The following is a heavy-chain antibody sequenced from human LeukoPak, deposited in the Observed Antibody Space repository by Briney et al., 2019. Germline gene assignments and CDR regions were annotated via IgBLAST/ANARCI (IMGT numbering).Heavy chain of an antibody. Sequence: PSQTLSLTCTVSGGSVRRGNYYWTWIRQPAGKGLEWIGRIYTSGSTNYNPSLKSRVTISVDTSKNQFSLKLSPVTAADTAVYYCARNDILTGYCFDYWGQGTLVTVSS. CDR1: GGSVRRGNYY. CDR2: IYTSGST. D-gene: IGHD3-9*01. CDR3: ARNDILTGYCFDY. J-gene: IGHJ4*02. V-gene: IGHV4-61*02.